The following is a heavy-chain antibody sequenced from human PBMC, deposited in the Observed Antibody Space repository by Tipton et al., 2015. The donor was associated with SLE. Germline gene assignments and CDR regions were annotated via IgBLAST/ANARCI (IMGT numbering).Heavy chain of an antibody. V-gene: IGHV4-59*01. D-gene: IGHD3-10*01. CDR1: GGSISSYY. CDR2: IYYSGST. J-gene: IGHJ1*01. CDR3: ASEGRGSSEYFQH. Sequence: GLVKPSETLSLTCTVSGGSISSYYWSWIRQPPGKGLEWIGYIYYSGSTNYNPSLKSRVTISVDTSKNQFSLKLSSVTAADTAVYYCASEGRGSSEYFQHWGQGTLVTVSS.